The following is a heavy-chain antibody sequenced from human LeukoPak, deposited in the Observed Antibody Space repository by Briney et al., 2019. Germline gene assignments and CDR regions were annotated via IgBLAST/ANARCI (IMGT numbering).Heavy chain of an antibody. J-gene: IGHJ4*02. CDR3: ARGTTVVTPTHFDY. V-gene: IGHV3-74*01. Sequence: GGSLRLSCAASGFTFSLYWMHWVRQVPGKGLVWVSHVNPDGSTTTYADSVKGRFTISRDNAKNSLYLQMNSLRAEDTTVYYCARGTTVVTPTHFDYWGQGTLVTVSS. CDR2: VNPDGSTT. CDR1: GFTFSLYW. D-gene: IGHD4-23*01.